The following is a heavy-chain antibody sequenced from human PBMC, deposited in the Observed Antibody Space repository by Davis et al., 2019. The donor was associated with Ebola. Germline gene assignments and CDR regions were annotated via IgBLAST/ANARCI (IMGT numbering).Heavy chain of an antibody. CDR1: GYTFTTYG. Sequence: ASVKVSCKASGYTFTTYGSSWVRQDPGRGLEWMGWISAYNGNKNYAQKLQGRVTMTTDTSTTTAYMDLRTLRSDDTAVYYCARLAVPGLFDYWGQGTLVTFSS. D-gene: IGHD2-2*01. J-gene: IGHJ4*02. CDR3: ARLAVPGLFDY. V-gene: IGHV1-18*01. CDR2: ISAYNGNK.